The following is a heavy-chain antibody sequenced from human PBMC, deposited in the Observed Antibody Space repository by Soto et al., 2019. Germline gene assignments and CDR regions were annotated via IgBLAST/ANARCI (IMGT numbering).Heavy chain of an antibody. CDR3: ARQGIGNLPGLVDV. CDR2: VYSTGGT. J-gene: IGHJ6*02. D-gene: IGHD1-1*01. Sequence: QVQLQQSGPGLVKPSETLSLTCSVSSGPSSSHNWGWIRQPPGRGLEWIGYVYSTGGTSYNPSLNSRVTISADASTHHISLTLTSVTAADTAVYYCARQGIGNLPGLVDVWGQGTTVRVSS. CDR1: SGPSSSHN. V-gene: IGHV4-59*08.